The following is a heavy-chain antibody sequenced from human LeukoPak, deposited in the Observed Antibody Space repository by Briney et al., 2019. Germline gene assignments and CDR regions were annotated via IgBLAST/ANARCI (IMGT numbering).Heavy chain of an antibody. J-gene: IGHJ4*02. CDR2: IYPGDSDT. CDR1: GYSFPSYW. CDR3: ARQAPYSSGWYPEGSFDY. V-gene: IGHV5-51*01. Sequence: GESLKISCKGSGYSFPSYWIGWVRQMPGKGLEWMGIIYPGDSDTRYSPSFQGQVTISADKSISTAYLQWSSLKASDTAMYYCARQAPYSSGWYPEGSFDYWGQGTLVTVSS. D-gene: IGHD6-19*01.